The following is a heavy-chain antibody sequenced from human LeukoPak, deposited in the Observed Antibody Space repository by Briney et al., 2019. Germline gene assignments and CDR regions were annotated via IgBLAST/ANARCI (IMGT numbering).Heavy chain of an antibody. J-gene: IGHJ4*02. D-gene: IGHD3-22*01. CDR2: IKSKPDGGTT. CDR3: ITYYYDSRGHPYLDY. V-gene: IGHV3-15*07. Sequence: GGSLRLSCAASGFTFSNAWMNWVRQAPGKGLEWVGRIKSKPDGGTTDYAAPVKGRFTISRDDSKNTLYLQMNSLTSEDTAVYYCITYYYDSRGHPYLDYWGQGTLVTVSS. CDR1: GFTFSNAW.